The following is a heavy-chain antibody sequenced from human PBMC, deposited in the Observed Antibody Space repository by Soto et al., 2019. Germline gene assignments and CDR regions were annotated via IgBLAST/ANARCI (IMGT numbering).Heavy chain of an antibody. D-gene: IGHD3-10*01. CDR3: AKYFKVSGSHYGTLNYYYGMDV. Sequence: GGSLRLSCAASGFTFSTYGMQWVRQAPGKGLEWVAVISYDGYLKYYVDAVKGRFTVARDNSKNTLFLEMNSLRVEDTAVYFCAKYFKVSGSHYGTLNYYYGMDVWGQGTTVTVSS. CDR1: GFTFSTYG. V-gene: IGHV3-30*18. CDR2: ISYDGYLK. J-gene: IGHJ6*02.